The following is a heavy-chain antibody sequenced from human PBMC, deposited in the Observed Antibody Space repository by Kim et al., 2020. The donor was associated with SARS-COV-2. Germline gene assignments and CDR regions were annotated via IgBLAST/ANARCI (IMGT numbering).Heavy chain of an antibody. V-gene: IGHV1-18*01. D-gene: IGHD3-3*01. J-gene: IGHJ4*02. CDR1: GYTFTSYG. CDR3: ARGENLYYDLWSGSRMGGCFDY. Sequence: ASVKVSCKASGYTFTSYGMSWVRQAPGQGLEWMGWISAYNGGTNYAQKLQGRVTMTTDTSTSTAYMELRSLRSDDTAVYYCARGENLYYDLWSGSRMGGCFDYWGQRPLVTLP. CDR2: ISAYNGGT.